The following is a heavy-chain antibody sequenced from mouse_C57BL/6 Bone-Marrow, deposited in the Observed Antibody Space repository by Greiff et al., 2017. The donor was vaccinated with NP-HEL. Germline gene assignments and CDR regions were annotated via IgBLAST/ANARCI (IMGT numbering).Heavy chain of an antibody. CDR1: GYSITSGYY. CDR3: ARGPNWDSWFAY. D-gene: IGHD4-1*01. CDR2: ISYDGSN. J-gene: IGHJ3*01. V-gene: IGHV3-6*01. Sequence: EVKLQESGPGLVKPSQSLSLTCSVTGYSITSGYYWNWIRQFPGNKLEWMGYISYDGSNNYNPSLKNRISITRDTSKNQFFLKLNSVTTEDTATYYCARGPNWDSWFAYWGQGTLVTVSA.